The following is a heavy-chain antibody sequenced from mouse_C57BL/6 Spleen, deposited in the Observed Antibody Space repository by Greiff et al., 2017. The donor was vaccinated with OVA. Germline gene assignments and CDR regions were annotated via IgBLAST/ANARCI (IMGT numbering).Heavy chain of an antibody. D-gene: IGHD1-1*02. CDR1: GFTFTDYY. Sequence: EVHLVESGGGLVQPGGSLSLSCAASGFTFTDYYMSWVRQPPGKALEWLGFIRNKANGYTTEYSASVKGRFTISRDNSQSILYLQMNALRAEDSATYYWARYATMAYFDYWGQGTTLTVSS. CDR3: ARYATMAYFDY. V-gene: IGHV7-3*01. J-gene: IGHJ2*01. CDR2: IRNKANGYTT.